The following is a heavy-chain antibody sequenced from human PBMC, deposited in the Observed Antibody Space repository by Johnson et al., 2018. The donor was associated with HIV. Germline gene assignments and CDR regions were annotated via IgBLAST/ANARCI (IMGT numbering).Heavy chain of an antibody. J-gene: IGHJ3*02. CDR2: ISTSGSIK. Sequence: QVQLVESGGGLVKPGGSLRLSCAASGFTFKDYYMNWVRQTPGKGLEWVSHISTSGSIKYYADSVKGRFTISRDNAKKSLYLEMNSLRAEDTAVYYCARGRRIQLWLLADAFDIWGQGTMVTVSS. D-gene: IGHD5-18*01. CDR1: GFTFKDYY. CDR3: ARGRRIQLWLLADAFDI. V-gene: IGHV3-11*04.